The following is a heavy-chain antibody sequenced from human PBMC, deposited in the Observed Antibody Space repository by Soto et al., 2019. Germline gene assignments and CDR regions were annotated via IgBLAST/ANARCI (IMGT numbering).Heavy chain of an antibody. CDR2: ISYDGSNK. V-gene: IGHV3-30*18. CDR3: AKGGGGPIDY. D-gene: IGHD2-15*01. CDR1: GFTISSYG. Sequence: SLGLSCAASGFTISSYGMHWVRQAPGKGLEWVAVISYDGSNKYYADSVKGRFTISRDNSKNTLYLQMNSLRAEDTAVYYCAKGGGGPIDYWGQGTLVTVSS. J-gene: IGHJ4*02.